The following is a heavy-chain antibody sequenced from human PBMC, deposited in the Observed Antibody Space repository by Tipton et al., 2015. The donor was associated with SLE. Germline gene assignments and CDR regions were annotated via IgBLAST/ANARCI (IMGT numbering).Heavy chain of an antibody. CDR1: GGSISSHY. V-gene: IGHV4-59*11. D-gene: IGHD3-10*01. CDR2: VYYTGTT. Sequence: TLSLTCTVSGGSISSHYCSWIRQPPGKGLEWIGYVYYTGTTNSNPSLKSRTTISVDTSRNQFSLNLTSVTAADTAMYYCARVKLRFGELFLYHPLDLWGQGTMVTVSS. CDR3: ARVKLRFGELFLYHPLDL. J-gene: IGHJ3*01.